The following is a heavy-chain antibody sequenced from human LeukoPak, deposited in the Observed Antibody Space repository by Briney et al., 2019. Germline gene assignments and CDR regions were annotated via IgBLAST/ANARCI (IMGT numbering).Heavy chain of an antibody. V-gene: IGHV3-7*03. Sequence: GGSLRLSCAASGFTFSSYWMNWARQAPGKGLEWVASINHNGNVNYYVDSVKGRFTISRDNAKNSLYLQMGNLRAEDTAVYFGASGGGLDDWGQGATVTVSS. D-gene: IGHD3-16*01. CDR2: INHNGNVN. J-gene: IGHJ6*02. CDR3: ASGGGLDD. CDR1: GFTFSSYW.